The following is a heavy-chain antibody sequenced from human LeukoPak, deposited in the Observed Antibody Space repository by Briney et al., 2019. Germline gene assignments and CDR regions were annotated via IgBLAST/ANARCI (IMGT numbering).Heavy chain of an antibody. Sequence: PGGSLRLSCAASGFPFSAYSMNWVRQAPGKGLEWVSSISGSSSYMFYADSVKGRFTISRDNAENSLYLQMNSLRAEDTAVYYCAKAYYDSSGYSYYFDYWGQGTLVTVSS. CDR3: AKAYYDSSGYSYYFDY. J-gene: IGHJ4*02. V-gene: IGHV3-21*01. D-gene: IGHD3-22*01. CDR2: ISGSSSYM. CDR1: GFPFSAYS.